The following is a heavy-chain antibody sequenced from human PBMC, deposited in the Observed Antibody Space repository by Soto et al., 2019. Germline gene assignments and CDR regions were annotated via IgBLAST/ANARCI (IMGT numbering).Heavy chain of an antibody. CDR1: VYICTRYC. J-gene: IGHJ4*02. D-gene: IGHD5-18*01. CDR3: ARGQLTSHYFDY. Sequence: PGEAXKVPCKGSVYICTRYCIRWVSMMAGKGLEWMGIIYPGDSDTRYSPSFQGQVTISADKSISTAYLQWSSLKASDTAMYYCARGQLTSHYFDYWGQGTLVTVSS. V-gene: IGHV5-51*01. CDR2: IYPGDSDT.